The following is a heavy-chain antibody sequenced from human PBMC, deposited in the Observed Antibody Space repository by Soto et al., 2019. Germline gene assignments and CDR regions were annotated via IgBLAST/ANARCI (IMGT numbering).Heavy chain of an antibody. V-gene: IGHV4-39*01. CDR1: GGSISSSSFY. CDR2: IYYSGST. J-gene: IGHJ4*02. CDR3: ARHATGEWLAYFDY. Sequence: KPSETLSLTCTVSGGSISSSSFYWGWIRQPPGKGLEWIGSIYYSGSTYYNPSLKSRVTISVDTSKNQFSLKLSSVTAADTAVYHCARHATGEWLAYFDYWGQGTLVTVSS. D-gene: IGHD6-19*01.